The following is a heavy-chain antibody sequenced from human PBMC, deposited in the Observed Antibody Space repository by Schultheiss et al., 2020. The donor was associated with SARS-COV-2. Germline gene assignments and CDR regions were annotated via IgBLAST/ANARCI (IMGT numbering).Heavy chain of an antibody. Sequence: GGSLRLSCVATGFTFSSYGMHWVRQAPGKGLEWVAVIWYDGSNKYYADSVKGRFTISRDDSKNTAYLQMNSLKTEDTAVYYCARVGDYGDQDYWGQGTLVTVSS. V-gene: IGHV3-33*01. CDR2: IWYDGSNK. CDR3: ARVGDYGDQDY. CDR1: GFTFSSYG. J-gene: IGHJ4*02. D-gene: IGHD4-17*01.